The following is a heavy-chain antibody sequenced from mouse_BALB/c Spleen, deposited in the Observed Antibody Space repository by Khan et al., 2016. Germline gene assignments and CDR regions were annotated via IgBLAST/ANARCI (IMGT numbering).Heavy chain of an antibody. D-gene: IGHD1-1*01. CDR2: INPSTGYT. V-gene: IGHV1-7*01. Sequence: QVQLKQSGAELAKPGASVKMSCKASGYTFTSYWMHWVKQRPGQGLEWIGYINPSTGYTEYNQKFKDKATLTADKSSSTASMHLSSLTSEDSAVYYCASYVSSYYYAMDYWGQGTSVTVSS. CDR1: GYTFTSYW. CDR3: ASYVSSYYYAMDY. J-gene: IGHJ4*01.